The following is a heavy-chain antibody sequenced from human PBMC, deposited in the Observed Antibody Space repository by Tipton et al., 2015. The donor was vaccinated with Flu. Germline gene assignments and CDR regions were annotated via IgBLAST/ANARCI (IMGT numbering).Heavy chain of an antibody. V-gene: IGHV3-7*01. Sequence: SLRLSCAASGFTFSSFWMSWVRQAPGKGLEWVANIKQDGSEIHYVGSVRGRFTISRDNSKNSLSLQMNSLRAEDTAVYYCARKVGDVWGKGTTVTVSS. J-gene: IGHJ6*04. CDR2: IKQDGSEI. CDR3: ARKVGDV. CDR1: GFTFSSFW.